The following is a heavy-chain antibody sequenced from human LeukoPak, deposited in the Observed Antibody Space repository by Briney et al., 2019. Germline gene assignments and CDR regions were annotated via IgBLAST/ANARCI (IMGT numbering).Heavy chain of an antibody. CDR1: GGSISSSSYY. CDR2: IYYSGST. CDR3: ARDQTAVVGLGYNWFDP. J-gene: IGHJ5*02. D-gene: IGHD6-19*01. V-gene: IGHV4-39*07. Sequence: PSETLSLTCTVSGGSISSSSYYWGWIRQPPGKGLEWIGSIYYSGSTYYNPSLKSRVTISVDTSKNQFSLKLSSVTAADTAVYYCARDQTAVVGLGYNWFDPWGQGTLVTVSS.